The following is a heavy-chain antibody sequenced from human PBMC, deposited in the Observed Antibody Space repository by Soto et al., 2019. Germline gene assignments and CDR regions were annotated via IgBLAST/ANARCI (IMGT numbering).Heavy chain of an antibody. CDR1: CDGFSNYG. CDR3: ARVWYYDSSGYYAFDY. V-gene: IGHV1-18*01. J-gene: IGHJ4*02. Sequence: QVQLVQSGAEVKKPGASVRVSCKASCDGFSNYGFSWVRQAPGQGLEWMGWISAYDGQTNYTKKFHGRFTMTNDSSASKANMELRSLRSDDTAVYYCARVWYYDSSGYYAFDYWGLGTLVTVSS. CDR2: ISAYDGQT. D-gene: IGHD3-22*01.